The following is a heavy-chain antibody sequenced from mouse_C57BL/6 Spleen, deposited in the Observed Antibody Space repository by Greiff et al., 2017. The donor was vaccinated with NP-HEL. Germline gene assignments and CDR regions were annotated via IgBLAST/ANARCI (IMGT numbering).Heavy chain of an antibody. CDR1: GYTFTSYW. CDR3: ARWALDWEFAY. J-gene: IGHJ3*01. CDR2: IDPNSGGT. Sequence: QVQLQQPGAELVKPGASVKLSCKASGYTFTSYWMHWVKQRPGRGLEWIGRIDPNSGGTKYNEKFKSKATLTVDKPSSTAYMQLSSLTSEDSAVYDCARWALDWEFAYWGQGTLVTVSA. D-gene: IGHD4-1*01. V-gene: IGHV1-72*01.